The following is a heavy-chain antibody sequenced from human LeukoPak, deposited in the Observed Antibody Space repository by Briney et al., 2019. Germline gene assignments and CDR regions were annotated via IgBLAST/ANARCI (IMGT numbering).Heavy chain of an antibody. J-gene: IGHJ6*03. CDR3: ARDPRYSSGWYGGYYYYYYMDV. Sequence: ASVKVSCKASGYTFTGYYTHWVRQAPGQGLEWMGWINPNSGGTNYAQKFQGRVTMTRDTSISTAYMELSRLRSDDTAVYYCARDPRYSSGWYGGYYYYYYMDVWGKGTTVTVSS. CDR1: GYTFTGYY. D-gene: IGHD6-19*01. CDR2: INPNSGGT. V-gene: IGHV1-2*02.